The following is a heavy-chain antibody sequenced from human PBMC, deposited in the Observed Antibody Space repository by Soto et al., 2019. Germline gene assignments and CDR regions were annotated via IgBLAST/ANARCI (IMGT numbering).Heavy chain of an antibody. CDR3: AREFRSGDIFFDY. CDR1: GDSFSSNSDA. Sequence: PSQTLSLTCAISGDSFSSNSDALTWIRQSPSRGLEWLGRTYYRSQWSQWYNDYAVSVKSRITVNPDTSRNQFSLQLNSVTPEDTAVYYCAREFRSGDIFFDYWGQGTLVTVSS. D-gene: IGHD3-3*01. V-gene: IGHV6-1*01. CDR2: TYYRSQWSQWYN. J-gene: IGHJ4*02.